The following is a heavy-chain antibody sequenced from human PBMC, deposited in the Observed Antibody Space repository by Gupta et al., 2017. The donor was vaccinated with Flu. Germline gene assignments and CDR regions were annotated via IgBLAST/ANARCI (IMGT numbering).Heavy chain of an antibody. D-gene: IGHD6-19*01. CDR2: ISGSGGST. V-gene: IGHV3-23*01. Sequence: PGKGLEWVSAISGSGGSTYYADSVKGRFTISRDNSKNTLYLQMNSLRAEDTAVYYCAKAAGSSGWPQNPFDYWGQGTLVTVSS. J-gene: IGHJ4*02. CDR3: AKAAGSSGWPQNPFDY.